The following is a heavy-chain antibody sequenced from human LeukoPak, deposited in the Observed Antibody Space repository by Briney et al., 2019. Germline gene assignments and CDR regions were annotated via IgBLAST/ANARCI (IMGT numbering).Heavy chain of an antibody. CDR1: GYTFTVYF. CDR3: ARELNYDSSGYYFDY. D-gene: IGHD3-22*01. V-gene: IGHV1-2*02. Sequence: GASVKVPCKASGYTFTVYFMHWVRQVPGQGLEWMGWINPNSGGTNYAQKFQGRVTMTRDTSISTAYMELSRLRSDDTAVYYCARELNYDSSGYYFDYWGQGTLVTVSS. J-gene: IGHJ4*02. CDR2: INPNSGGT.